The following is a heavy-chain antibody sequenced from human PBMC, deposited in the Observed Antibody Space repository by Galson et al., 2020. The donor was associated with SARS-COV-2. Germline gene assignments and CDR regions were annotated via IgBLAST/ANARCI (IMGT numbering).Heavy chain of an antibody. V-gene: IGHV3-33*01. CDR1: GFTFSSYG. D-gene: IGHD3-22*01. CDR3: ARDGTYYYDSSGYVQRPYYYYYGMDV. CDR2: IWYDGSNK. J-gene: IGHJ6*02. Sequence: GGSLRLSCAASGFTFSSYGMHWVRQAPGKGLEWVAVIWYDGSNKYYADSVKGRFTISRDNSKNTLYLQMNSLRAEDTAVYYCARDGTYYYDSSGYVQRPYYYYYGMDVWGQGTTVTVSS.